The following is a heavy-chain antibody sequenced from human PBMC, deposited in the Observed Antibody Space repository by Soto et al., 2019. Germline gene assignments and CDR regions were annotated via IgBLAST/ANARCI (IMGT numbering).Heavy chain of an antibody. Sequence: QVQLQESGPGLVKPSETLSLTCTVSGGSISTYYWNWIRQSAGKGLEWIGRVYISGSTNYHPSLKSRVAMSVDTSNNPFSLKVTSVTAADTAVYYCARGGRDGFDIWGQGTMGTVSS. V-gene: IGHV4-4*07. J-gene: IGHJ3*02. CDR1: GGSISTYY. CDR3: ARGGRDGFDI. CDR2: VYISGST.